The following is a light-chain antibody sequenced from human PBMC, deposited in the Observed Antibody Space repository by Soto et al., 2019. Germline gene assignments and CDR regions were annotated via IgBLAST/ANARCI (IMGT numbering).Light chain of an antibody. CDR1: SGHSSYA. CDR3: QTWGTGIHVV. J-gene: IGLJ2*01. V-gene: IGLV4-69*01. CDR2: LNSDGSH. Sequence: QLVLTQSPSASASLGASVKLTCTLRSGHSSYAIAWHQQQPEKGPRYLMKLNSDGSHSKGDGIPDRFSGSSSGAERYLTISSLQYEDEADYYCQTWGTGIHVVFGGGTKVTVL.